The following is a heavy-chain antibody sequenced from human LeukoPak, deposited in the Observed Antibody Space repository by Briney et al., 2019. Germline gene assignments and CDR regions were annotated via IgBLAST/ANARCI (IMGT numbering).Heavy chain of an antibody. D-gene: IGHD5-18*01. V-gene: IGHV3-48*04. Sequence: GGSLRLSCAASGFTFNSYSMNWVRQAPGKGLEWVSYISSSGSSIYYADSVKGRFTISRDNAKNSLYLQMNSLRAEDTAVYYCARLNDVDTAINYYYYGMDVWGQGTTVTVSS. CDR3: ARLNDVDTAINYYYYGMDV. J-gene: IGHJ6*02. CDR2: ISSSGSSI. CDR1: GFTFNSYS.